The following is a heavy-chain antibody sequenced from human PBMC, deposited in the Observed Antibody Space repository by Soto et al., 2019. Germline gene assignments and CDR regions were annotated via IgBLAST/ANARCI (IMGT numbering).Heavy chain of an antibody. CDR3: ASTPVPTY. D-gene: IGHD4-4*01. J-gene: IGHJ4*02. V-gene: IGHV4-34*01. CDR1: GGSFSGYY. Sequence: PSETLSLTCAVYGGSFSGYYWSWIRQPPGKGLEWIGEINHSGSTNYNPSLKSRVTISVDTSKNQFSLKLSSVTAADTAVYYCASTPVPTYCGQGTLVTVSS. CDR2: INHSGST.